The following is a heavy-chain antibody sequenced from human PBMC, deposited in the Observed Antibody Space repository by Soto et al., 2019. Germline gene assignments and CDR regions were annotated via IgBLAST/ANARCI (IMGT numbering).Heavy chain of an antibody. J-gene: IGHJ6*02. CDR2: IYPGDSDT. CDR3: ARLGACISTSCYGLLDYYGMDV. D-gene: IGHD2-2*01. CDR1: GYTFTSYW. V-gene: IGHV5-51*01. Sequence: GESPKISCKGSGYTFTSYWIGWVRQMPGKGLEWMGIIYPGDSDTGYSPSFQGQVSISADKSISTAYLQWSSLKASDTAMYYCARLGACISTSCYGLLDYYGMDVWGQGTTVTVSS.